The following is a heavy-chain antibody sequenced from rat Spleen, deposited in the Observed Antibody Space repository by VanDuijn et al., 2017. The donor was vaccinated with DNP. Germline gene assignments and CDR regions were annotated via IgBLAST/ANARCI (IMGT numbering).Heavy chain of an antibody. D-gene: IGHD1-7*01. CDR3: ARTAYGYSWYFDV. J-gene: IGHJ1*01. Sequence: EVQLVESGGDLVQPGRSLKLSCVASGFTFNNYWMTWIRQVPGKGLEWVASITSSGGSTYYPDSVKGRFTISRDNAKNTLYLQMNSLRSEDTATYYCARTAYGYSWYFDVWGPGTMVTVSS. CDR2: ITSSGGST. CDR1: GFTFNNYW. V-gene: IGHV5-31*01.